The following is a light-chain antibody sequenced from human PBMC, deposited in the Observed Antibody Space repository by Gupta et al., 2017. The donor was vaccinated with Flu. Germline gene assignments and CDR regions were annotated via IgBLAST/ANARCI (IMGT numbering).Light chain of an antibody. CDR3: MQTTRWPT. V-gene: IGKV2-30*01. CDR2: KVS. CDR1: QSLVYSDGDTY. Sequence: DIVMTQSPLSLPVNLGQPASISCRSSQSLVYSDGDTYLTWFHQRPGQSPRRLIYKVSNRDSGVPDRFSGSGSGTDFTLKIIRVEAEDVGVYYCMQTTRWPTFGQGTKLEIK. J-gene: IGKJ2*01.